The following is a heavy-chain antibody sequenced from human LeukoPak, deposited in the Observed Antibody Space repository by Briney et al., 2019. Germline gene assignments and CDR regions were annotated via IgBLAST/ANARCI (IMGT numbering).Heavy chain of an antibody. CDR1: GFTFSSYW. Sequence: GGSLRLSCAASGFTFSSYWMSWVRQAPGKGLEWVANIKQDGSEKYYVDSVKGRFTISRDNAKDSLYLQMNSLRAEDTAVYYCARDRDYGSGSYLYWGQGTLVTVSS. D-gene: IGHD3-10*01. CDR2: IKQDGSEK. J-gene: IGHJ4*02. CDR3: ARDRDYGSGSYLY. V-gene: IGHV3-7*01.